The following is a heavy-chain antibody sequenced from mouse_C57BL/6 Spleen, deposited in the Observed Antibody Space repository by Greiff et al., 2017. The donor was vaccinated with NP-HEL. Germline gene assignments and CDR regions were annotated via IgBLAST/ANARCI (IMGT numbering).Heavy chain of an antibody. J-gene: IGHJ3*01. CDR2: IYPSDSET. Sequence: QVQLQQPGAELVRPGSSVKLSCKASGYTFTSYWMDWVKQRPGQGLEWIGNIYPSDSETHYNQKFKDKATLTVDKSSSTAYMQLSSLTSEDSAVYYCARPTAQATSGFAYWGQGTLVTVSA. CDR3: ARPTAQATSGFAY. D-gene: IGHD3-2*02. CDR1: GYTFTSYW. V-gene: IGHV1-61*01.